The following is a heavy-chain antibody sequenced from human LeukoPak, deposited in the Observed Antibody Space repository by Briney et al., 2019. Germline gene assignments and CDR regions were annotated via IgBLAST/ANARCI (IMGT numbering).Heavy chain of an antibody. V-gene: IGHV3-30*03. J-gene: IGHJ4*02. D-gene: IGHD3-16*02. CDR1: GFTFSSYG. CDR3: ARSTFGGVIVIGDY. Sequence: GGSLRLSCAASGFTFSSYGMHWVRQVPGKGLEWVAVISYDGSNEYYADSVKGRFTVSRDDSKDTMYLQMNSLRPEDTAVYYCARSTFGGVIVIGDYWGQGTLVTVSS. CDR2: ISYDGSNE.